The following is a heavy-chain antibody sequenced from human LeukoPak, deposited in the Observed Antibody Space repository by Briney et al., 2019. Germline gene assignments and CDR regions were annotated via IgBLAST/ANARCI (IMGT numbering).Heavy chain of an antibody. CDR3: ARDYPSEVDIVSMTPFDY. CDR1: GFTFSAYS. J-gene: IGHJ4*02. D-gene: IGHD5/OR15-5a*01. CDR2: ISSSSTYV. V-gene: IGHV3-21*01. Sequence: GGSLRLSCAASGFTFSAYSMNWVRQAPGKGLEWVSSISSSSTYVYYADSVKGRFTISRDNGKKILYLQMNSLRAEDTAVYYCARDYPSEVDIVSMTPFDYWGQGTLVTVSS.